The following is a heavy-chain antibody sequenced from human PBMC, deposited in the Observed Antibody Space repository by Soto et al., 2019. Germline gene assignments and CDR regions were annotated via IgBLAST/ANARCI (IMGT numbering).Heavy chain of an antibody. CDR1: GGSISSGDYY. J-gene: IGHJ4*02. D-gene: IGHD2-2*01. V-gene: IGHV4-30-4*01. CDR2: IYYSGST. CDR3: ARGVVVPAAIYFDY. Sequence: PSETLSLTCTVSGGSISSGDYYWSWIRQPPGKGLEWIGYIYYSGSTYYNPSLKSRVTISVDTSKNQFSLKLSSVTAAGTAVYYCARGVVVPAAIYFDYWGQGTLVTVSS.